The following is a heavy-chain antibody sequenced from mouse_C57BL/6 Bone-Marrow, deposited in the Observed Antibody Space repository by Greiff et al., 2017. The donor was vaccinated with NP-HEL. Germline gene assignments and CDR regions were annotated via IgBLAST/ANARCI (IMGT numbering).Heavy chain of an antibody. CDR2: INPNYGTT. D-gene: IGHD2-3*01. J-gene: IGHJ3*01. Sequence: VQLKESGPELVKPGASVKISCKASGYSFTDYNMNWVKQSNGKSLEWIGVINPNYGTTSYNQKFKGKATLTVDQSSSTAYMQLNSLTSEDSAVYYGARGGAGLLPWFAYWGQGTLVTVSA. CDR1: GYSFTDYN. CDR3: ARGGAGLLPWFAY. V-gene: IGHV1-39*01.